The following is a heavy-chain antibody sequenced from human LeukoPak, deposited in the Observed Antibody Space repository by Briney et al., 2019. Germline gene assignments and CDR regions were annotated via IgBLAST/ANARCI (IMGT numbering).Heavy chain of an antibody. CDR2: IYYSGST. V-gene: IGHV4-59*01. CDR3: VRIFDGPFDP. D-gene: IGHD3-9*01. CDR1: GGSTSSYY. J-gene: IGHJ5*02. Sequence: SETLSLTCTVSGGSTSSYYWSWIRQPPGKGLEWIGYIYYSGSTNYNPSLKSRVTISVDTSKNQFSLKLSSVTAADTAVYYCVRIFDGPFDPWGQGTLVTVSS.